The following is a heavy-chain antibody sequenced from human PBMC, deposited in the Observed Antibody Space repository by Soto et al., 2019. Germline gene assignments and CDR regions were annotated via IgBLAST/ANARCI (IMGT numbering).Heavy chain of an antibody. CDR2: INANNGNT. CDR1: GYTFTSYG. Sequence: GASVKVSCKASGYTFTSYGISWVRQAPGQGLEWMGWINANNGNTNYAQKLQGRVTMTRNTSTSTAYMELRSLRSEDTAVYYCAREAAALGNDYWGQGTLVTVSS. J-gene: IGHJ4*02. V-gene: IGHV1-18*01. CDR3: AREAAALGNDY. D-gene: IGHD2-2*01.